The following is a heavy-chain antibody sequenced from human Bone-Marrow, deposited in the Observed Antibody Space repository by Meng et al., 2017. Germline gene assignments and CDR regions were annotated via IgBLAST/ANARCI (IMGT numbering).Heavy chain of an antibody. CDR3: ARETTRVWWFDP. V-gene: IGHV1-46*01. Sequence: VQLVQSGAEGKEPGASLRVSCKASGYTFTSYYMHWVRQAPGQGLGWMGIINPSGGSTSYAQKFQGRVTMTRDTSTSTVYMELSSLRSEDTAVYYCARETTRVWWFDPWGQGTLVTVSS. CDR1: GYTFTSYY. CDR2: INPSGGST. J-gene: IGHJ5*02. D-gene: IGHD1-1*01.